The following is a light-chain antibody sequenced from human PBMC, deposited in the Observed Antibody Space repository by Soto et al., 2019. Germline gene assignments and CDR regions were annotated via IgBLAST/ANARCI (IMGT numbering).Light chain of an antibody. J-gene: IGLJ2*01. CDR3: QVWDGTSDLVI. CDR2: DDR. CDR1: NIGGKS. Sequence: SYELTQAPSVSVAPGQTATITCGGDNIGGKSVHWYQQKPGQAPILVVDDDRDRPSGIPERFSGSKSGNTATLTITRVEAGDEADFYCQVWDGTSDLVIFGGGTKLTVL. V-gene: IGLV3-21*02.